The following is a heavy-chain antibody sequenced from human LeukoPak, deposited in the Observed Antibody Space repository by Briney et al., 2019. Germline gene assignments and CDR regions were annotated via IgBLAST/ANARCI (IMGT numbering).Heavy chain of an antibody. CDR1: GGSISSYY. CDR3: ARPRDYYGSGSYPVDAFDF. V-gene: IGHV4-59*08. J-gene: IGHJ3*01. Sequence: SETLSLTCTVSGGSISSYYWSWIRQPPGKGLEWIGYIYYSGSTNYNPSLKSRVTISVDTSKNQFSLKLSSVTAADTAVYYCARPRDYYGSGSYPVDAFDFWGQGTMVTVSS. CDR2: IYYSGST. D-gene: IGHD3-10*01.